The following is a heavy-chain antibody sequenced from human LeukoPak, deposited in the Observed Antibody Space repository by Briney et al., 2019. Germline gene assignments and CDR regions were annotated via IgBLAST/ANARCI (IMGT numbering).Heavy chain of an antibody. Sequence: GRSLRHSCAASGFTFSSYAMHWVGQAPGKGLEWVAVISYDGSNKYYADSVKGRFTISRDNSKNTLYLQMNSLRAEDTAVYYCARESNGDYLHYWGQGTLVTVSS. J-gene: IGHJ4*02. CDR3: ARESNGDYLHY. V-gene: IGHV3-30*04. CDR1: GFTFSSYA. CDR2: ISYDGSNK. D-gene: IGHD4-17*01.